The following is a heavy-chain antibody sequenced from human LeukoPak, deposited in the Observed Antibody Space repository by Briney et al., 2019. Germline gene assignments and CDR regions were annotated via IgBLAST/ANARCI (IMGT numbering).Heavy chain of an antibody. D-gene: IGHD3-16*01. CDR2: IYYSGST. CDR3: ARYERLSWFDP. J-gene: IGHJ5*02. CDR1: GGSISSYY. V-gene: IGHV4-59*12. Sequence: SETLSLTCTVFGGSISSYYWSWIRQPPGKGLEWIGYIYYSGSTNYNPSLKSRVRLSVDTSKNQFSLELTSVTAENTAVYYCARYERLSWFDPWGQGALVTVSS.